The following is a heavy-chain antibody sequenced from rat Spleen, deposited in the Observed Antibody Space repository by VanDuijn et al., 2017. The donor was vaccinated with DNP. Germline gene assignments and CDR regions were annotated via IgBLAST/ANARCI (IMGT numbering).Heavy chain of an antibody. V-gene: IGHV5-7*01. CDR1: GFTFSDYN. J-gene: IGHJ2*01. CDR2: IIYDGSST. D-gene: IGHD1-12*02. Sequence: EVQLVESGGGLVQPGRSLKLSCAASGFTFSDYNMAWVRQAPKKGLEWVATIIYDGSSTYYRDSVKSRFTISRDNAKSTLYLQMDSRRSEDTATYYCARQGNYYYGSYYFDYWGQGVMVTVSS. CDR3: ARQGNYYYGSYYFDY.